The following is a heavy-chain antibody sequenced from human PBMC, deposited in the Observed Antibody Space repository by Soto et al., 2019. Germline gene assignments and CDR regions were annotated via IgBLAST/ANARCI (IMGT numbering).Heavy chain of an antibody. CDR2: IYYSGST. D-gene: IGHD6-19*01. CDR3: ARGQWLAFDY. J-gene: IGHJ4*02. V-gene: IGHV4-31*03. CDR1: GGSVSSGGYY. Sequence: PSETLSLTCTVSGGSVSSGGYYWSWIRQHPGKGLEWIGYIYYSGSTYYNPSLKSRVTISVDTSKNQFSLKLNSVTAADTAVYYCARGQWLAFDYWGQGTLVTVSS.